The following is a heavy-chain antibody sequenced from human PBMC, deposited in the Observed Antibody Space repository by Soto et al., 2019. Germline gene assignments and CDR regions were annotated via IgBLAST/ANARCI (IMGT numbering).Heavy chain of an antibody. CDR1: GYTFTGYY. CDR2: INPNSGGT. J-gene: IGHJ6*02. Sequence: ASVKVSCKASGYTFTGYYMHWVRQAPGQGLEWMGWINPNSGGTNYAQKFQGRVTMTRDTSISTAYMELSRLRSDDTAVYYCARDSTTYYDFWSGYLPNLAYGMDVWGQGTTVTVSS. V-gene: IGHV1-2*02. CDR3: ARDSTTYYDFWSGYLPNLAYGMDV. D-gene: IGHD3-3*01.